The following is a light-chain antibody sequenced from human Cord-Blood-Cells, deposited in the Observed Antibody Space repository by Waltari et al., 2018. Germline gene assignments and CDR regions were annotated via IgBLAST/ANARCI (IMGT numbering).Light chain of an antibody. V-gene: IGKV3-20*01. CDR3: QQYGSSPLT. CDR2: GAS. J-gene: IGKJ4*01. CDR1: QSFSRSN. Sequence: VLTQSIGTLSWSHGERATLSCKASQSFSRSNLAWYQQKPGQSPRLLIYGASSRATGIPDRFSGSGSGTDFTLTISRLEPEDFAVYYCQQYGSSPLTFGGGTKVEIK.